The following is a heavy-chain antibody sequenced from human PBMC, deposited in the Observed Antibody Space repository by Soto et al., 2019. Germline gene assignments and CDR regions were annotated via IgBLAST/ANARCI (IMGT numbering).Heavy chain of an antibody. J-gene: IGHJ4*02. CDR3: ARVRYYYDSSGYYWRALDY. Sequence: SETLSLTCTVSGGSISSGDYYWSWIRQPPGKGLEWIGYIYYSGSTYYNPSLKSRATISVDTSKNQFSLKLSSVTAADTAVYYCARVRYYYDSSGYYWRALDYWGQGTLVTVSS. CDR1: GGSISSGDYY. CDR2: IYYSGST. V-gene: IGHV4-30-4*01. D-gene: IGHD3-22*01.